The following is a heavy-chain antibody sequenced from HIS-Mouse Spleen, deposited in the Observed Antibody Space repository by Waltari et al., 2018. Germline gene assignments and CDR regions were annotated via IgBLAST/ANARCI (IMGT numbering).Heavy chain of an antibody. CDR2: ISAYNGNT. V-gene: IGHV1-18*01. Sequence: QVQLVQSGAEVKKPGASVKVSCKASGYTFTSYGISWVRQAPGQGLEWMGWISAYNGNTNYAPKRQGRVTMTTDTSTSTAYMELRSLRSDDTAVYYCARSESRFLEWLDWFDPWGQGTLVTVSS. D-gene: IGHD3-3*01. CDR1: GYTFTSYG. J-gene: IGHJ5*02. CDR3: ARSESRFLEWLDWFDP.